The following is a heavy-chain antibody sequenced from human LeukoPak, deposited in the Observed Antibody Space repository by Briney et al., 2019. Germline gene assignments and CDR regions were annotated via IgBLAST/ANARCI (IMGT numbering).Heavy chain of an antibody. D-gene: IGHD3-3*01. Sequence: GGSLRLSCAASGFTFSSYGMHWVRQAPGKGLEWVAVMWYDGSNKYYADSVKGRFTISRDNSKNTLYLQMNSLRAEDTAVYYCAKEGPVYYDFWSGYYNPNWFDPWGQGTLVTVSS. J-gene: IGHJ5*02. CDR1: GFTFSSYG. CDR3: AKEGPVYYDFWSGYYNPNWFDP. V-gene: IGHV3-33*06. CDR2: MWYDGSNK.